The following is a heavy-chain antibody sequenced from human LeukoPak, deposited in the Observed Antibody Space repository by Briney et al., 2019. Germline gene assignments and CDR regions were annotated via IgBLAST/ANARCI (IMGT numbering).Heavy chain of an antibody. J-gene: IGHJ4*02. D-gene: IGHD4-17*01. CDR2: INHSGST. V-gene: IGHV4-34*01. Sequence: SETLSLTCAVYGGSFSGYYWSWIRQPPGKGLEWIGEINHSGSTNYNPSLKSQVTISVDTSKNQFSLKLSSVTAADTAVYYCASGLMHTVTGTGWGQGTLVTVSS. CDR3: ASGLMHTVTGTG. CDR1: GGSFSGYY.